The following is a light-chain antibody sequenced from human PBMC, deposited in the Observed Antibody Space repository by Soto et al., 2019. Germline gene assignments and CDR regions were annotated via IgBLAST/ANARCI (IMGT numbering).Light chain of an antibody. J-gene: IGKJ4*01. V-gene: IGKV3-15*01. Sequence: QSPGTLSVSPGERVTLSCRPSQSVGRNLAWYQQKPGQAPRLLIYTTSTRAPGIPARFSGSGSGTEFTLTISSLQSEDVAVYYCQQYNICPDSFGGGTKVEIK. CDR2: TTS. CDR3: QQYNICPDS. CDR1: QSVGRN.